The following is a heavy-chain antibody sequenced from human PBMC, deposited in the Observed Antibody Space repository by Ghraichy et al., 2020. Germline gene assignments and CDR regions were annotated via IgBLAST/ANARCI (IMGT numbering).Heavy chain of an antibody. CDR2: ISSSGSFI. CDR3: ATARSHYYYAMDV. J-gene: IGHJ6*02. V-gene: IGHV3-21*01. CDR1: GFTFSTHS. Sequence: GGSLRLSCAASGFTFSTHSMNWVRQAPGKGLEWVSSISSSGSFIYYSDSVKGRFTISRDNAKNSLYLQIDSLRAEDTAVYYCATARSHYYYAMDVWGQGTTVTVSS.